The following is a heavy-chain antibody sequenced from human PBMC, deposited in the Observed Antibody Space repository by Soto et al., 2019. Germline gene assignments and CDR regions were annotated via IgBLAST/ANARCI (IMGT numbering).Heavy chain of an antibody. CDR2: IWYDGSNK. CDR1: GFTFSSYG. CDR3: ARDARGFDY. D-gene: IGHD3-10*01. V-gene: IGHV3-33*01. J-gene: IGHJ4*02. Sequence: QVQLVESGGGVVQPGRSLRLSCAASGFTFSSYGMHWVRQAPGKGLEWVAVIWYDGSNKYYADSVKGRFTISRDNSKNTVYLQMNSLRAEDTAVYNCARDARGFDYWGQGTLVTVSS.